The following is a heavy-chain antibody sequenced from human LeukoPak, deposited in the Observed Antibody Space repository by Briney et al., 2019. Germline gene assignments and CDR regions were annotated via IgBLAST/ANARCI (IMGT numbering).Heavy chain of an antibody. CDR3: ASGSTSLEYFDY. Sequence: GGSLRLSCAASGFTFSSYSMNWVRQAPGRGLEWVSSISSSSSYIYYADSVKGRFTISRDNAKNSLYLQMNSLRAEDTAVYYCASGSTSLEYFDYWGQGTLVTVSS. CDR1: GFTFSSYS. V-gene: IGHV3-21*01. D-gene: IGHD2-2*01. J-gene: IGHJ4*02. CDR2: ISSSSSYI.